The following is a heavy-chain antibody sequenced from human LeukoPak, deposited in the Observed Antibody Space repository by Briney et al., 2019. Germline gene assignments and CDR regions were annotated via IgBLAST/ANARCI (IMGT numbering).Heavy chain of an antibody. CDR1: GYTFTSYG. V-gene: IGHV1-8*03. CDR2: MNPNSGNT. Sequence: ASVKVSCKASGYTFTSYGISWVRQATGQGLEWMGWMNPNSGNTGYAQKFQGRVTITINTSISTAYMALSSLRSEDTAVYYCAREGLDYWGQGTLVTVSS. CDR3: AREGLDY. J-gene: IGHJ4*02.